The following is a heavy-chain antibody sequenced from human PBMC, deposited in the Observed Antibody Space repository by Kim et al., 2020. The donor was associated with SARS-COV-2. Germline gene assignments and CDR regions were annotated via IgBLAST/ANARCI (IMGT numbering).Heavy chain of an antibody. Sequence: GGSLRLSCAASGFTFSSYAMSWVRQAPGKGLEWVSAISGSGGSTYYADSVKGRFTISRDNSKNTLYLQMNSLRAEDTAVYYCAKPPRPSLEMWGFDYWGQGTLVTVSS. D-gene: IGHD1-1*01. CDR2: ISGSGGST. CDR1: GFTFSSYA. J-gene: IGHJ4*02. CDR3: AKPPRPSLEMWGFDY. V-gene: IGHV3-23*01.